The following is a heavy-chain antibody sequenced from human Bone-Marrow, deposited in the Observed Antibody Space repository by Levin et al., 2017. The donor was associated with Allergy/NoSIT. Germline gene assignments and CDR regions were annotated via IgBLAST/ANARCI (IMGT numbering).Heavy chain of an antibody. D-gene: IGHD2-2*01. CDR2: INHSGST. CDR1: GGSFSGYY. J-gene: IGHJ4*02. V-gene: IGHV4-34*01. Sequence: SCAVYGGSFSGYYWSWIRQPPGKGLEWIGEINHSGSTNYNPSLKSRVTISVDTSKNQFSLKLSSVTAADTAVYYCARESPLVVVPAARDRGFDYWGQGTLVTVSS. CDR3: ARESPLVVVPAARDRGFDY.